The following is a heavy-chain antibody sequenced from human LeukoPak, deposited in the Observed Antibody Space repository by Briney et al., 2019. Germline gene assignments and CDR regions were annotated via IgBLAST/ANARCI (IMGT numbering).Heavy chain of an antibody. V-gene: IGHV1-2*02. D-gene: IGHD1-26*01. J-gene: IGHJ4*02. Sequence: GASVKVSCKASGYTFTGYYMHWVRQAPGQGLEWMGWINPNSGGTNYAQKFQGRVTMPRDTSISTAYMELSRLKSDDTAVYYCARESEGGHIDYWGQGTLVTVSS. CDR1: GYTFTGYY. CDR2: INPNSGGT. CDR3: ARESEGGHIDY.